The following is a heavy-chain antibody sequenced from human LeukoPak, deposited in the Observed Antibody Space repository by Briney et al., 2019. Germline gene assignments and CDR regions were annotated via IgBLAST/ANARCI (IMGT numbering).Heavy chain of an antibody. J-gene: IGHJ6*03. CDR1: GFNFNIYP. CDR2: ISGIGRTT. Sequence: GGSLRLSCAASGFNFNIYPMSWVRQVPGKGLEWVSSISGIGRTTYYADSVKGRFTIYRDNSKNTLYLQMNSLRAEDTAVYYCAKGQVTGHPYFYMDVWGKGTTVTVSS. CDR3: AKGQVTGHPYFYMDV. V-gene: IGHV3-23*01. D-gene: IGHD2-21*02.